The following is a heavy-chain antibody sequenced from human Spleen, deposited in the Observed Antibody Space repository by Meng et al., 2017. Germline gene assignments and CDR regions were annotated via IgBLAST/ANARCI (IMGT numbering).Heavy chain of an antibody. D-gene: IGHD6-19*01. Sequence: QVQRVQSGSELKKPGASVKVSCKASGYIFTSSAMHWVRQAPGQSLEWMGWITPGSGNTKYSQKFQGRLTITTDTSASTAYMELSTLRSEDTAVYYCARDFTSGSSGDPWGQGTLVTVSS. CDR3: ARDFTSGSSGDP. CDR2: ITPGSGNT. J-gene: IGHJ5*02. CDR1: GYIFTSSA. V-gene: IGHV1-3*01.